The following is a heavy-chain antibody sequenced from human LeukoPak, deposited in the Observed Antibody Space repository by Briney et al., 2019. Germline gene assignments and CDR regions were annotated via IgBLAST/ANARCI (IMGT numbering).Heavy chain of an antibody. V-gene: IGHV1-46*01. J-gene: IGHJ3*02. D-gene: IGHD6-19*01. CDR3: ARVRFSSGWYIAFDI. Sequence: ASVKVSCKASGYTFTSYYVRWVRQAPGQGLEWMGIINPSGGSTTYAQKFQGRLTMTRDTSTTTVYMELSSLRSEDTAVYYCARVRFSSGWYIAFDIWGQGTMVTVSS. CDR1: GYTFTSYY. CDR2: INPSGGST.